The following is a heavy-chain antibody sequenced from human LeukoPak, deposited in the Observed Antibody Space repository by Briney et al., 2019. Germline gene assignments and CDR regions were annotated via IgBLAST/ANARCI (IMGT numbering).Heavy chain of an antibody. Sequence: GGSLRLSCAASGFTFSSYWMSWVRQAPGKGLEWVANIKQDGSEKYYVDSVKGRYTISRDNAKNSLYLQMNSLRAEDTAVYYCARDDRGNWFDPWGQGTLVTVSS. CDR1: GFTFSSYW. CDR2: IKQDGSEK. V-gene: IGHV3-7*01. D-gene: IGHD3-10*01. J-gene: IGHJ5*02. CDR3: ARDDRGNWFDP.